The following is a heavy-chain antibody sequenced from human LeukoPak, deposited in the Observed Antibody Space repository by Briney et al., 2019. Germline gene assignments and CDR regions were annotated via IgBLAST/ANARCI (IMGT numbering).Heavy chain of an antibody. J-gene: IGHJ4*02. D-gene: IGHD3-22*01. CDR2: ISAYNGNT. V-gene: IGHV1-18*01. Sequence: ASVKVSCKASGYTFTSYGISWVRQAPGQGLEWMGWISAYNGNTNYAQKLQGRVTMTTDTSTSTAYMELRSLRSDDTAAYYCARSYYYDSSGYPRHFDYWGQGTLVTVSS. CDR3: ARSYYYDSSGYPRHFDY. CDR1: GYTFTSYG.